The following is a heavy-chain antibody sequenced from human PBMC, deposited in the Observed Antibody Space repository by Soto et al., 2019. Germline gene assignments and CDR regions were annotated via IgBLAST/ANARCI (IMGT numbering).Heavy chain of an antibody. CDR1: EFTFAHAW. CDR3: TSLYYGH. D-gene: IGHD4-17*01. J-gene: IGHJ4*02. Sequence: ESGGDLVKPGGSLRLSCAASEFTFAHAWISWVRQAPGKGLEWVGRIKSKADGGTTDYAAPVKGRFTISRDESQNTLYLQMNSLKTEDTAVYYCTSLYYGHWGQGTLVTVSS. V-gene: IGHV3-15*01. CDR2: IKSKADGGTT.